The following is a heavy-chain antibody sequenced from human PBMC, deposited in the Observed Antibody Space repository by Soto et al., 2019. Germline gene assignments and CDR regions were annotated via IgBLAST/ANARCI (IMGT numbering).Heavy chain of an antibody. CDR1: GFTFSSLG. V-gene: IGHV3-30*18. J-gene: IGHJ4*02. Sequence: QVQLVESGGGVVQPGRSLRLSCAASGFTFSSLGMHWVRQAPGKGLEWVAVISYDGSEKYYADSVKGRFTISRDNSKNTLSLQMNSLRADDTAVYYCVKERAGTWDFDYWGQGTLVTVSS. CDR2: ISYDGSEK. CDR3: VKERAGTWDFDY. D-gene: IGHD1-26*01.